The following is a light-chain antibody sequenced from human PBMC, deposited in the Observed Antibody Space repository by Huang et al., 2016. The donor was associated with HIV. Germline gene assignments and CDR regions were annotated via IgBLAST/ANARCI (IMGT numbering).Light chain of an antibody. Sequence: EIVMTQSPATLSVSPGERATLSCRASQGVSNNIAWYKQKPGQTPRLLMHGASTRATGIAAKFSGRGSGTDFTLTITSLQPEDSAVYYCQHYNNWPPWTFGPGTQVEI. CDR2: GAS. J-gene: IGKJ1*01. CDR1: QGVSNN. V-gene: IGKV3D-15*01. CDR3: QHYNNWPPWT.